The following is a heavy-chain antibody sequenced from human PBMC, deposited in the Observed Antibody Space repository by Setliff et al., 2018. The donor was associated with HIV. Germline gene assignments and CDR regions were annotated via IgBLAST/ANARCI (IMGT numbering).Heavy chain of an antibody. D-gene: IGHD3-10*01. Sequence: SETLSLTCTDYGGFIKNSNYYWGWIRQPPGKGLEWIGSVYNSGITFKNPSLKSRVSISVDTSKNQFSLNLRSATAADTAVYYCVREGVRRGLGSGSFRYRAYYFDQWGQGTLVTVSS. V-gene: IGHV4-39*07. CDR1: GGFIKNSNYY. J-gene: IGHJ4*02. CDR3: VREGVRRGLGSGSFRYRAYYFDQ. CDR2: VYNSGIT.